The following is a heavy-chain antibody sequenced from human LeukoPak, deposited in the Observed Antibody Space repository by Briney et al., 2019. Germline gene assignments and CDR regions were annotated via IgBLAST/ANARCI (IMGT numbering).Heavy chain of an antibody. CDR2: ISSSSSDT. D-gene: IGHD1-26*01. V-gene: IGHV3-11*06. Sequence: PGGSLRLSCAASGFTFSDYYLTWIRQAPGKGLEWVSYISSSSSDTNYADSVRGRFTISRDNASESLYLQMNSLRDEDTAVYYCARVGATWYFQHWGQGALVTVSS. J-gene: IGHJ1*01. CDR1: GFTFSDYY. CDR3: ARVGATWYFQH.